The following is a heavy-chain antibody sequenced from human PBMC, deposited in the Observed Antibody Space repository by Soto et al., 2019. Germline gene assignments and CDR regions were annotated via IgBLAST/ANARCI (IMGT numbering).Heavy chain of an antibody. CDR3: ARGGFYDSSGYYFDY. CDR1: GYTFTSYG. Sequence: ASLKVSCKASGYTFTSYGISWVRQAPGQGLEWMGWISAYNGNTNYAQKLQGRVTMTTDTSTSTAYMELRSLRSDDTAVYYCARGGFYDSSGYYFDYWGQGTLVTVSS. V-gene: IGHV1-18*01. D-gene: IGHD3-22*01. CDR2: ISAYNGNT. J-gene: IGHJ4*02.